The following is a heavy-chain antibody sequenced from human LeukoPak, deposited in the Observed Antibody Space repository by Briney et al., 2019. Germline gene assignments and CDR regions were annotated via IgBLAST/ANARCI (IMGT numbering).Heavy chain of an antibody. J-gene: IGHJ4*02. V-gene: IGHV4-39*01. D-gene: IGHD6-19*01. CDR3: ARVLGSAWYRFDY. Sequence: SETLSLTCTVSGDSISSSSYYWGWIRQPPGKGLEWIGGSHYSGSTYYNPSLKSRVTISVDTSKKQISLKLSSVTAADTAVYYCARVLGSAWYRFDYWGQGTLVTVSS. CDR1: GDSISSSSYY. CDR2: SHYSGST.